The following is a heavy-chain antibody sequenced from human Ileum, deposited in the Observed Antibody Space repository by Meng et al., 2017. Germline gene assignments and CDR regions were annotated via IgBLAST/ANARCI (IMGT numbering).Heavy chain of an antibody. D-gene: IGHD2-15*01. Sequence: QVQLQESGPGLVKPSETLSLTCSVSGGSISNYYWSWIRQPPGKGLEWIGYISYSGSTNYNPSLKSRVTLSVDTSKNQFSLNLSSVTAADTAVYYCARDRGGSYYFDYWGQGTLVTVSS. J-gene: IGHJ4*02. CDR3: ARDRGGSYYFDY. CDR1: GGSISNYY. CDR2: ISYSGST. V-gene: IGHV4-59*12.